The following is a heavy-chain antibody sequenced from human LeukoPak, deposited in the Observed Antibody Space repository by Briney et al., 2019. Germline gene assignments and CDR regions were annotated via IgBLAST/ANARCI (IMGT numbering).Heavy chain of an antibody. V-gene: IGHV1-18*03. CDR3: ARALELELDAFDI. CDR2: ISAYNGNT. CDR1: GYTFTSYG. J-gene: IGHJ3*02. D-gene: IGHD1-7*01. Sequence: APVKVSCKASGYTFTSYGLGWVRQAPGQGLEWMGWISAYNGNTNYAQKLQGRVTMTTDTSTSTAYMELRSLRSEDMAVYYCARALELELDAFDIWGQGTMVTVSS.